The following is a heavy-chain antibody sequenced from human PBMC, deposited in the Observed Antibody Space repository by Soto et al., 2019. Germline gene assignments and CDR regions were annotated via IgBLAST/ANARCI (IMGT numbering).Heavy chain of an antibody. CDR3: ARDGPLWFGELLPPLFDY. CDR2: IYPGDSDT. CDR1: GYNFNNHW. D-gene: IGHD3-10*01. Sequence: GESLKISCKGSGYNFNNHWIGWVRQMPGKGLEWMAIIYPGDSDTRYNSSFQGRFTISRDNAKNSLYLQMNSLRAEDTAVYYCARDGPLWFGELLPPLFDYWGQGTLVTVSS. J-gene: IGHJ4*02. V-gene: IGHV5-51*01.